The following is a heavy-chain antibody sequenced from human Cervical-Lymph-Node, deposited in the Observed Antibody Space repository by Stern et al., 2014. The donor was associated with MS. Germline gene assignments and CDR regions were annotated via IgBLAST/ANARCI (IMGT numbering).Heavy chain of an antibody. D-gene: IGHD2-15*01. CDR2: IRWNSGSI. J-gene: IGHJ6*02. V-gene: IGHV3-9*01. Sequence: EVQLVESGGGLVQPGRSLRLSCGASGLTFDDYAMHWVRQAPGKGLEWVSGIRWNSGSIGYADSVKGRFTISRDNAKNSLYLQMNSLIAEDTALYYCAKDIDAAIYYYYGMDVWGQGTTVTVSS. CDR3: AKDIDAAIYYYYGMDV. CDR1: GLTFDDYA.